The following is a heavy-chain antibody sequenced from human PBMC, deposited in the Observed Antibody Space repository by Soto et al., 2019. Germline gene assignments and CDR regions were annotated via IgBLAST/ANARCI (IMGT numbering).Heavy chain of an antibody. Sequence: ASVKVSCKASGYTFTSYGISWVRQAPGQGLEWMGWISAYNGNTNYAQKLQGRVTMTTDTSTSTAYMELRSLRSDGTAVYYCARDPQPRGPHYYGSGSYAFDIWGQGTMVTVSS. CDR3: ARDPQPRGPHYYGSGSYAFDI. V-gene: IGHV1-18*01. CDR1: GYTFTSYG. CDR2: ISAYNGNT. D-gene: IGHD3-10*01. J-gene: IGHJ3*02.